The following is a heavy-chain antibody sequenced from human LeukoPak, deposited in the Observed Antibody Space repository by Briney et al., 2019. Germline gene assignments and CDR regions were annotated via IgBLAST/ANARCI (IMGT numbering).Heavy chain of an antibody. J-gene: IGHJ4*02. CDR1: GKTLSDLS. D-gene: IGHD5-18*01. V-gene: IGHV1-24*01. CDR3: VTGFTTMAVDYFDY. Sequence: ASVNVSCKVSGKTLSDLSIHWLRQPPGKGLEWLGGSDPEDGERIYAQMFRGRVTMTEDTSIDTAYMELSSLRSEDTAVYYCVTGFTTMAVDYFDYWGQGTLVTVS. CDR2: SDPEDGER.